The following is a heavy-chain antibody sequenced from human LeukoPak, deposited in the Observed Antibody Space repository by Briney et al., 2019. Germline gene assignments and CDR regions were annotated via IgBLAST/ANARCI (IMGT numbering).Heavy chain of an antibody. J-gene: IGHJ4*02. D-gene: IGHD3-10*01. Sequence: PSETLSLTCTVSGGSISSGSYYWSWIRQPAGKGLEWIGRIYTSGSTNYNPSLKSRVTISVDTSKNQFSLKLSSVTAADTAVYYCARTYGSGSQEIDYWGQGTLVTVSS. V-gene: IGHV4-61*02. CDR2: IYTSGST. CDR3: ARTYGSGSQEIDY. CDR1: GGSISSGSYY.